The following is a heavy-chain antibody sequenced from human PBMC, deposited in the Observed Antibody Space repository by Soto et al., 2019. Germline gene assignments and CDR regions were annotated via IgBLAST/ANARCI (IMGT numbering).Heavy chain of an antibody. CDR2: IYYSGST. D-gene: IGHD3-22*01. CDR3: ARTASYYGSTGFYHFDY. J-gene: IGHJ4*02. V-gene: IGHV4-61*01. CDR1: GGSVNSGSHY. Sequence: PSETLSLTCTVSGGSVNSGSHYWSWIRQPPGKRLEWLGYIYYSGSTKYDPSLKSGVTISVDTSKNQFSLKLSSVTAADTAVYYCARTASYYGSTGFYHFDYWGQGTLVTVSS.